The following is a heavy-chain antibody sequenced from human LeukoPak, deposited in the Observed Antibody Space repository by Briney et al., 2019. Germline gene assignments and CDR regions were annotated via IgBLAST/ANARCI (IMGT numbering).Heavy chain of an antibody. CDR1: GGSISSSSYF. V-gene: IGHV4-39*07. CDR3: ARVRSNAALLPDI. CDR2: ISYSGST. J-gene: IGHJ3*02. Sequence: PSETLSLTCTVSGGSISSSSYFWGWIRQPPGKGLEWIGSISYSGSTYYNPSLKSRVTMSVDTSKNQFSLKLTSVTAADTAVHYCARVRSNAALLPDIWGQGTMVTVSS. D-gene: IGHD6-6*01.